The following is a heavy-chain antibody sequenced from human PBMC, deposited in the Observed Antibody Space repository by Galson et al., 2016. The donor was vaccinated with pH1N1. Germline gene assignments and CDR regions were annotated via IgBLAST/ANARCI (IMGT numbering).Heavy chain of an antibody. J-gene: IGHJ5*02. D-gene: IGHD3-10*01. CDR2: INPSNGAT. CDR3: ATGSGNSWFDP. CDR1: GYTFIVYY. Sequence: VKVSCKASGYTFIVYYMHWVRQAPGHGLEWMGWINPSNGATKYAQNFQGRVTLTRDTSINTAYMELSSLTTDDTALYYCATGSGNSWFDPWGQGPLVTVSS. V-gene: IGHV1-2*02.